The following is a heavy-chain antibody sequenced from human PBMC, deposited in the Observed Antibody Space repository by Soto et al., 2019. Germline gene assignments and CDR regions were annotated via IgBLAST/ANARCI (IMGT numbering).Heavy chain of an antibody. CDR1: GYTFTCYY. J-gene: IGHJ4*02. CDR3: ARGPRGWSGYAY. V-gene: IGHV1-2*04. D-gene: IGHD6-19*01. CDR2: INPNSGGT. Sequence: ASVKVSCKASGYTFTCYYMHWVRQAPGQGLEWMGWINPNSGGTNYAQKFQGWVTMTRDTSISTAYMELSRLRSDDTVVYYCARGPRGWSGYAYWGQGTLVTVSS.